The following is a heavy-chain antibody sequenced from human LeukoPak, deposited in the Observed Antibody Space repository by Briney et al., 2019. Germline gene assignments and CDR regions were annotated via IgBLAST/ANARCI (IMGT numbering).Heavy chain of an antibody. D-gene: IGHD2/OR15-2a*01. Sequence: GGSLRLSCAASGFTFSSYAMSWVRQAPGKGLEWVSSISSSSSYIYYADSVKGRFTISRDNSKNTLYLQMDSLRAEDTALYYCANHKPATFGDYYYYYMDVWGKGTTVTVSS. CDR1: GFTFSSYA. J-gene: IGHJ6*03. CDR3: ANHKPATFGDYYYYYMDV. V-gene: IGHV3-23*01. CDR2: ISSSSSYI.